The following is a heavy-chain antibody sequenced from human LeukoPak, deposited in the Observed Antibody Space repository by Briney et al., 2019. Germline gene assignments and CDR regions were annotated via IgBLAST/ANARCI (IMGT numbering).Heavy chain of an antibody. D-gene: IGHD6-19*01. Sequence: PGGSLRLSCAASGFTFSSYGMHWVRQAPGKGLEWVAVIWYDGSNKYYADSVKGRFTISRDNSKNTLYLQMNSLRAEDTAVYYCAKSSGWYSGYFDYWGQGTLVTVSS. CDR2: IWYDGSNK. CDR1: GFTFSSYG. V-gene: IGHV3-33*06. J-gene: IGHJ4*02. CDR3: AKSSGWYSGYFDY.